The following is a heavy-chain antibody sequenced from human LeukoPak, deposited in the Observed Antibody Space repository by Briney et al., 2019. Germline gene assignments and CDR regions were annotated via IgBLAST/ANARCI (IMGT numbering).Heavy chain of an antibody. V-gene: IGHV1-2*06. J-gene: IGHJ4*02. D-gene: IGHD1-26*01. CDR2: INPNSGDT. CDR1: GYTFTGYY. Sequence: ASVKVSCKASGYTFTGYYMHWVRQAPGQGLEWMGRINPNSGDTNFAQKFQGRVTTTRDTSISTAYMELSWLRSDDTAVYYCARTISGSYDFDYWGQGTLVTVSS. CDR3: ARTISGSYDFDY.